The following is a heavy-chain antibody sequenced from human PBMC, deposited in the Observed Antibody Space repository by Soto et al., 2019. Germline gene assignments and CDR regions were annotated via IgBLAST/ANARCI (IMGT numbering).Heavy chain of an antibody. CDR2: IEGSGEIT. D-gene: IGHD3-10*01. V-gene: IGHV3-23*01. CDR1: GFMFSTTD. J-gene: IGHJ5*02. Sequence: VGSLRLSCAASGFMFSTTDMSWVRQAPGKGLEWLTTIEGSGEITYYADSVKGRFTISRDNSKSTVYLQMDSLTADDTAVYFCVKNSGWFNTWGQGTPVTVSS. CDR3: VKNSGWFNT.